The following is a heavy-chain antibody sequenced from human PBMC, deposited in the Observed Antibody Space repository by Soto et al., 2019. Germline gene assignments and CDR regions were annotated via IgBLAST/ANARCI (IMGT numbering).Heavy chain of an antibody. Sequence: PSETLSLTCTVSGGSISSGGYYWSWIRQHPGKGLEWIGYIYYSGSTYYNPSLKSRVTISVDTSKNQFSLKLSSVTAADTAVYYCAGGWLPRPGGVMTYFDYWGQRTLVTVSS. J-gene: IGHJ4*02. D-gene: IGHD3-16*01. CDR3: AGGWLPRPGGVMTYFDY. CDR2: IYYSGST. CDR1: GGSISSGGYY. V-gene: IGHV4-31*03.